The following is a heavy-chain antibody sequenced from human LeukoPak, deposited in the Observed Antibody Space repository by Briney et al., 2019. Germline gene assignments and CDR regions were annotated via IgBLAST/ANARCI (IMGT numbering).Heavy chain of an antibody. V-gene: IGHV3-48*03. CDR1: GFTFSSYE. Sequence: GGSLSLSCAASGFTFSSYEMNWVRQAPGKGLEWVSYISSSGSTIYYADSVKGRFTISRDNAKNSLYLQMNSLRAEDTAVYYCARGRPPHGSGSYYNPLNYYMDVWGKGTTVTISS. D-gene: IGHD3-10*01. CDR3: ARGRPPHGSGSYYNPLNYYMDV. J-gene: IGHJ6*03. CDR2: ISSSGSTI.